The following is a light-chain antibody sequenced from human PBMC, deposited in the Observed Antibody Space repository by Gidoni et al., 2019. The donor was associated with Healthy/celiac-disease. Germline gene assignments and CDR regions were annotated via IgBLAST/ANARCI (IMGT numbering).Light chain of an antibody. CDR2: GAS. CDR1: QSVSSSY. CDR3: QQYGSSPWT. J-gene: IGKJ1*01. V-gene: IGKV3-20*01. Sequence: IELTQSPGTLSLSPGERATLSCRASQSVSSSYLAWYQQKPGQAPRLLIYGASSRATGIPDRFSGSGSGTDFTLTISRLEPEYFAVYYCQQYGSSPWTFGQGTKVEIK.